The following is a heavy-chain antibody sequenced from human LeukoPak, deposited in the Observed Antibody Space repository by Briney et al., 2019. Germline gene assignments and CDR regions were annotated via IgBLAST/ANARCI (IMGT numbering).Heavy chain of an antibody. Sequence: SETLSLTCTVSGYSINSGYYWGWIRQPPGKGLEWIGSIDHSGSTYYNPSLKSRVTISVDTSKSQFSLKLSSVTAADTAVYYCARDWVTGTTRWFDPWGQGTLVTVSS. V-gene: IGHV4-38-2*02. CDR1: GYSINSGYY. J-gene: IGHJ5*02. CDR2: IDHSGST. D-gene: IGHD1-1*01. CDR3: ARDWVTGTTRWFDP.